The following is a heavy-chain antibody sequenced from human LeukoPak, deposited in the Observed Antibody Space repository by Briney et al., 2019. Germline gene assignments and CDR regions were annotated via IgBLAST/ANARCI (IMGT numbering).Heavy chain of an antibody. CDR1: GLTVNSNY. CDR2: IYSGGTT. V-gene: IGHV3-66*01. D-gene: IGHD1-14*01. Sequence: GGSLRLSCVVSGLTVNSNYMSWVRQAPGKGLEWVSVIYSGGTTNYADSVKGRFIVYRGNSKNTLYLQMNSLRAEEQAGYYCANKVTTGYWGQGTLVTVSS. J-gene: IGHJ4*02. CDR3: ANKVTTGY.